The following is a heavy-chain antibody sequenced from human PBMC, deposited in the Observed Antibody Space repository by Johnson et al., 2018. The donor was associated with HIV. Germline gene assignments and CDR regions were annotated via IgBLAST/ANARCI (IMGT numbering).Heavy chain of an antibody. CDR1: GFTFSSYA. J-gene: IGHJ3*02. V-gene: IGHV3-30*04. Sequence: QVHLVESGGGLVQPGGSLRLSCAASGFTFSSYAMHWVRQAPAKGLQWVAVISYDGSDKDYADSVKGRFTISRDSSKNTLYLQMNSLRAEDTAVYYCARALTTDAFDIWGQGTMVTVSS. D-gene: IGHD4-17*01. CDR2: ISYDGSDK. CDR3: ARALTTDAFDI.